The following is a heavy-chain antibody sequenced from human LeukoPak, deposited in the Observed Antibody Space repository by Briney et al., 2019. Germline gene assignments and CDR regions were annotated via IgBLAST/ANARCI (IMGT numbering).Heavy chain of an antibody. D-gene: IGHD5-24*01. CDR3: ARVGYIDEGIDY. V-gene: IGHV3-30-3*01. J-gene: IGHJ4*02. CDR2: ISYDGSNK. CDR1: GFTFSSYA. Sequence: PGGSLRLSCAASGFTFSSYAMHWARQAPGKGLEWVAVISYDGSNKYYADSVKGRFTISRDNSKNTLFLQMNSLRGEDTAVYYCARVGYIDEGIDYWGQGTLVTVSS.